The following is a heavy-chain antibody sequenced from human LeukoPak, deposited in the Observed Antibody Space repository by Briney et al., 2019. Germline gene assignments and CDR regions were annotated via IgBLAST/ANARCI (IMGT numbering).Heavy chain of an antibody. CDR1: GYSISSGYY. CDR3: ARIYGSGSYYKVYYFDY. V-gene: IGHV4-38-2*01. Sequence: SETLSLTCAVSGYSISSGYYWGWIRQPPGKGLEWIGSIYHSGSTYYNPSLKSRVTISVDTSKNQFSLKLSSVTAADTAVYYCARIYGSGSYYKVYYFDYWGQGTLVTVSS. CDR2: IYHSGST. J-gene: IGHJ4*02. D-gene: IGHD3-10*01.